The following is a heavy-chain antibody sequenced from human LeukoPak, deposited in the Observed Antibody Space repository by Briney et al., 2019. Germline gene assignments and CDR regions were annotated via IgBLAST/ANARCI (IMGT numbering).Heavy chain of an antibody. V-gene: IGHV3-30*04. CDR3: ARERIAETGSNGFDP. D-gene: IGHD6-13*01. J-gene: IGHJ5*02. Sequence: QTGGSLRLSCAASGFTFSSYAMSWVRQAPGKGLEWVAVISDDGSNKYYADSVKGRFIVSRDNSKNTLFLQMNSLRGEDTAVYYCARERIAETGSNGFDPWGQGTLVTVSA. CDR1: GFTFSSYA. CDR2: ISDDGSNK.